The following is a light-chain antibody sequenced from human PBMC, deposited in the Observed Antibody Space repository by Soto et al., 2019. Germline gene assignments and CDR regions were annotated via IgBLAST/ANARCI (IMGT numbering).Light chain of an antibody. J-gene: IGLJ2*01. Sequence: QSALTQPASVSGSPGQSITISCIGTSSDVGAYNSVSWYQQHAGKAPKLMIYDVSNRPSGVSNRFSGSKSVNTASLTISGLQAEDEADYYCTSYTSSSTVVFGGGTKLTVL. CDR2: DVS. CDR3: TSYTSSSTVV. CDR1: SSDVGAYNS. V-gene: IGLV2-14*03.